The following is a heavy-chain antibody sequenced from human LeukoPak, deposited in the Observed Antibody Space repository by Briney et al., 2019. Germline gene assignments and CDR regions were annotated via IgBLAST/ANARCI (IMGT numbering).Heavy chain of an antibody. CDR3: ARNPSISAAGTRVFDY. CDR1: GYTFTSYY. Sequence: ASVKVSCKASGYTFTSYYKHWVRQAPGQGLEWMGIINPSGGSTSYAQKFQGRVTMTRDTSTSTVYMELSSLRSEDTAVYYCARNPSISAAGTRVFDYWGQGTLVTVSS. CDR2: INPSGGST. V-gene: IGHV1-46*01. J-gene: IGHJ4*02. D-gene: IGHD6-13*01.